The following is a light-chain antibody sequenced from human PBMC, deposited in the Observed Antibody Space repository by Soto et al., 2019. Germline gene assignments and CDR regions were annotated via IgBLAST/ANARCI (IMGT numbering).Light chain of an antibody. J-gene: IGLJ3*02. Sequence: SVLTQPPSASGSPGQSVTISCTGTSSDVGAYKYVSWYQQYPGKAPKLMIYEVSKRPSGVPDRFSGSKSGNTASLTVSGLQAEDEADDYCTSYVGSNIWVFGGGTKVTVL. V-gene: IGLV2-8*01. CDR2: EVS. CDR3: TSYVGSNIWV. CDR1: SSDVGAYKY.